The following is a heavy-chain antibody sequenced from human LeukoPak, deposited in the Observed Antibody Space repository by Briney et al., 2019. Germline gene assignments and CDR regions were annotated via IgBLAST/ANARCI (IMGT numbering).Heavy chain of an antibody. CDR3: ARHRYTAMDYYYYYYMDV. D-gene: IGHD5-18*01. CDR1: GGSISTYY. V-gene: IGHV4-59*01. CDR2: IYYTGST. Sequence: SETLSLTCTVSGGSISTYYWSWIRQPPGKGLEWIGYIYYTGSTSYNPSLKSRVTISVDTSKNQFSLKLSSVTAADTAVYYCARHRYTAMDYYYYYYMDVWGKGTTVTVSS. J-gene: IGHJ6*03.